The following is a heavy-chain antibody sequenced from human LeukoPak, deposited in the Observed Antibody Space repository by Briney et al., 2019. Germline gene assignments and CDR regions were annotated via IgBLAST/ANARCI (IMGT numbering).Heavy chain of an antibody. V-gene: IGHV3-74*01. Sequence: PGGSLRHSCAASRFSLSSDWTYGVRQAPREGRVWGSRINSDGSTTSSPNSVKSRFTISRDKSRNTLYLQMNTLRAEDTAIYYCAKRSSITSSKTVPSYYFDSWGQGTLVTVSS. D-gene: IGHD1-14*01. J-gene: IGHJ4*02. CDR2: INSDGSTT. CDR1: RFSLSSDW. CDR3: AKRSSITSSKTVPSYYFDS.